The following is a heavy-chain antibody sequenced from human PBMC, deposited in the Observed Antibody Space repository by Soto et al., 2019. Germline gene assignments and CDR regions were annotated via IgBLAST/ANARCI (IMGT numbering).Heavy chain of an antibody. V-gene: IGHV4-31*03. J-gene: IGHJ2*01. CDR2: IYYSGST. CDR3: ARDKAYDFWSGLGWYFDL. CDR1: GGSISSGGYY. Sequence: QVQLQESGPGLVKPSQTLSLTCTVSGGSISSGGYYWSWIRQHPGKGREWIGYIYYSGSTYYNPSLKSRVTISVDTSKNQFSLKLSSVTAADTAVYYCARDKAYDFWSGLGWYFDLWGRGTLVTVSS. D-gene: IGHD3-3*01.